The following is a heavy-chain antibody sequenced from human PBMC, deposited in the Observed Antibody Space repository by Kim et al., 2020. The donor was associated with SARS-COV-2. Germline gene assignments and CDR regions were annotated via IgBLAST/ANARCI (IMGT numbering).Heavy chain of an antibody. D-gene: IGHD2-2*01. J-gene: IGHJ4*02. Sequence: ASVKVSCKVSGYTLTEFSIHWVRQAPGKGLEWMGGFDPEDGKTIYAQKFQGRVTMTEDTSTDTAYMDLSSLRSEDSALYFCATLGTVVPASMQYYFDHWGEGTLVTVS. CDR2: FDPEDGKT. CDR3: ATLGTVVPASMQYYFDH. V-gene: IGHV1-24*01. CDR1: GYTLTEFS.